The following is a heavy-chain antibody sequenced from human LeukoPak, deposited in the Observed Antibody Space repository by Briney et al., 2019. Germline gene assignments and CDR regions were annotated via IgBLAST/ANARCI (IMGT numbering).Heavy chain of an antibody. CDR2: IYTRGST. J-gene: IGHJ4*02. Sequence: KPSGTLSLTCTVSGGSINNYYWSWIRQPAGKGLEWIGRIYTRGSTNYNPSLKSRVTISVDTSKDQFSLKLSSVTAADTAVYYCARHDDPSSPLDYWGQGTLVTVSS. CDR3: ARHDDPSSPLDY. V-gene: IGHV4-4*07. D-gene: IGHD3-16*01. CDR1: GGSINNYY.